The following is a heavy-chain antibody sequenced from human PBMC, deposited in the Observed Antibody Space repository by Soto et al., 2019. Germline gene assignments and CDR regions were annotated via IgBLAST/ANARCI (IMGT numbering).Heavy chain of an antibody. V-gene: IGHV3-23*01. J-gene: IGHJ6*02. CDR1: GFSFSSYA. CDR2: INGGSTT. Sequence: EVQLLESGGGLVQPGGSLRLSCAASGFSFSSYAMNWVRQAPGKGLEWVTTINGGSTTYYADSVKGRFTISRDNSKNTLYLQMNGLRAEDTAVYYCAKALQYSSSRDYFYYGMDVWGQGTTVTVSS. CDR3: AKALQYSSSRDYFYYGMDV. D-gene: IGHD6-6*01.